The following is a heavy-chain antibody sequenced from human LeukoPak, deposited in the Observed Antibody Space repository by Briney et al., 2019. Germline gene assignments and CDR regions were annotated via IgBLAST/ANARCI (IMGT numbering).Heavy chain of an antibody. J-gene: IGHJ4*02. CDR1: GGSFSGYY. D-gene: IGHD1-26*01. CDR2: INHSGST. Sequence: PSETLSLTCAVYGGSFSGYYWSWIRQPPGKGLEWIGEINHSGSTNYNPSLKSRVTISVDTSKNQFSLKVSSVTAADTAVYYCARDSGRYWGQGTLVTVSS. CDR3: ARDSGRY. V-gene: IGHV4-34*01.